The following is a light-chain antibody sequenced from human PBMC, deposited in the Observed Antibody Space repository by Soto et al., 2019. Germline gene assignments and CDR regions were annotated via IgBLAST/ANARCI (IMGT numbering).Light chain of an antibody. Sequence: EIVMTQSPATLSVSPGERATLSCRASQSVSSNLAWYQQKPGQAPRLLIYCASTRATGIPVRFSGSGSGTVFTLTISSLQSEDFAIYFCQQYNNWPPDRTFGQGTKVEIK. CDR1: QSVSSN. CDR3: QQYNNWPPDRT. V-gene: IGKV3-15*01. CDR2: CAS. J-gene: IGKJ1*01.